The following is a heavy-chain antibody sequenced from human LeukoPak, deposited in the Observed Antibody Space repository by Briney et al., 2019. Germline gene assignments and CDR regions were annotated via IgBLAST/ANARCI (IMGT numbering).Heavy chain of an antibody. CDR2: NSAYNGNT. D-gene: IGHD6-19*01. CDR1: SYGSTSYG. CDR3: TRVRLWMVHEVGDY. V-gene: IGHV1-18*04. Sequence: ASVKVSCKASSYGSTSYGTSWVRQAPGQGLWCIGWNSAYNGNTNYAQKLQGRVTMTTDTSTRTAYMVLRTLRSVYTAAYYCTRVRLWMVHEVGDYWGQGTLVTFAS. J-gene: IGHJ4*02.